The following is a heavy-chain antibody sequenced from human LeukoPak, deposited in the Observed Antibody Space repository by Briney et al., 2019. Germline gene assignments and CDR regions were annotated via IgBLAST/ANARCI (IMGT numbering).Heavy chain of an antibody. V-gene: IGHV3-7*04. J-gene: IGHJ4*02. CDR3: AKAGRRDSVFDY. D-gene: IGHD3-10*01. Sequence: GGSLRLSCAASGFTFSTYWMSWVRQAPGKGLEWVANIKEDGSEKNYADSVKGRFTISRDNAKNSLYLQMNILRADDTAVYYCAKAGRRDSVFDYWGQGSLVTVSS. CDR2: IKEDGSEK. CDR1: GFTFSTYW.